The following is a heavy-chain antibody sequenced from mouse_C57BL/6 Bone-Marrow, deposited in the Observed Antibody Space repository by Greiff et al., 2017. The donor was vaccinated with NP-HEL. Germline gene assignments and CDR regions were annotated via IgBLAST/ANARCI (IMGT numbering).Heavy chain of an antibody. J-gene: IGHJ3*01. CDR1: GYTFTSYW. Sequence: QVQLKQPGAELVRPGSSVKLSCKASGYTFTSYWMHWVKQRPIQGLEWIGNIDPSDSETHYNQKFKDKATLTVDKSSSTAYMQLSSLTSEDSAVYYCARSGYYGSSWAWFAYWGQGTLVTVSA. CDR3: ARSGYYGSSWAWFAY. V-gene: IGHV1-52*01. CDR2: IDPSDSET. D-gene: IGHD1-1*01.